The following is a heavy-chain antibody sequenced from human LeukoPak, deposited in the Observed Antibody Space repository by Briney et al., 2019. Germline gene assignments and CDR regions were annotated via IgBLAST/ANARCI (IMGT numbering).Heavy chain of an antibody. CDR3: ARRWNYGRNYYTDV. Sequence: SETLSLTCAVYGGSFSNYYWSWIRQPPGMGLEWIGEINDSGRTNYNPSLMSRVTVSVDTSKNQFSLRLTSVTATDTAVYYCARRWNYGRNYYTDVWGNGATVSVSS. J-gene: IGHJ6*03. D-gene: IGHD1-7*01. CDR1: GGSFSNYY. CDR2: INDSGRT. V-gene: IGHV4-34*01.